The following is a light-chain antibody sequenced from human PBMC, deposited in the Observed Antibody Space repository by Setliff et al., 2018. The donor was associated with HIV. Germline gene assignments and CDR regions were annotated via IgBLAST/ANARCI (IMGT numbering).Light chain of an antibody. J-gene: IGLJ1*01. CDR3: CSYAGSYTSLYV. Sequence: QSALTQPRSVSGSPGQSVTISCTGTSSAVGGYKYVSWYQHLPDKAPKLMIYDVTKRPSGFPDRCSGSKSGNTASLTISGLQSEDEADYYCCSYAGSYTSLYVFGTGTKATVL. CDR1: SSAVGGYKY. V-gene: IGLV2-11*01. CDR2: DVT.